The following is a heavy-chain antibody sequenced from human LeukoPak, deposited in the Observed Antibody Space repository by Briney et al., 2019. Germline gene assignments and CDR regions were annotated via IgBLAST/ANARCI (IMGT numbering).Heavy chain of an antibody. CDR1: GYTFTDYY. CDR2: MNVKTGAT. J-gene: IGHJ4*02. D-gene: IGHD3-16*01. V-gene: IGHV1-2*02. Sequence: ASVKVSCKASGYTFTDYYIHWVRQAPGHGLEWLGWMNVKTGATSSAQRFPGRFTMTRDTSIGTASMEFSSLTSDDTAVYYCARDNDSRDPPHFDYWGQGTLVTVSS. CDR3: ARDNDSRDPPHFDY.